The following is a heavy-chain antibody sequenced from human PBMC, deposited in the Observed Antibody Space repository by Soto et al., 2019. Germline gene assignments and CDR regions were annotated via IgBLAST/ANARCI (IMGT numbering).Heavy chain of an antibody. Sequence: GGSLRLSCSASGSTFSSFAMHWVRQAPGKVLEYVSAISSNGGSTYYADSVKGRFTISRDNSKNTLYLQMSSLRAEDTGVYYCVKASPASSWYDYYYYGMDVWGQGTTITVSS. CDR2: ISSNGGST. CDR3: VKASPASSWYDYYYYGMDV. V-gene: IGHV3-64D*08. J-gene: IGHJ6*02. D-gene: IGHD6-13*01. CDR1: GSTFSSFA.